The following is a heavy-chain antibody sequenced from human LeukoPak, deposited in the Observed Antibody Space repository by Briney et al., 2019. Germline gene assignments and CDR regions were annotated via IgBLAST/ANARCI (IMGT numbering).Heavy chain of an antibody. CDR2: INPSSGST. Sequence: ASVKVSCKASGYTFISYHMHWVRQAPGQGLEWMGIINPSSGSTTYAQKFQGRVTVTRDTSTSTVYMELSSLRSEDTAVYYCARDEYDGDYWGQGTLVTVSS. J-gene: IGHJ4*02. CDR3: ARDEYDGDY. CDR1: GYTFISYH. D-gene: IGHD3-3*01. V-gene: IGHV1-46*01.